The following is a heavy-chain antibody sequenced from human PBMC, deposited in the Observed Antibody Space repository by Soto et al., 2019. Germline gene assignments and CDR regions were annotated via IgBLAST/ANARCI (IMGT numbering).Heavy chain of an antibody. Sequence: QVQLVESGGGVVQPGRPLRLSCATSGFLFSSHGYHWVRQAPGKGLEWVGAIWHDGSKIYYADSVKGRFTISRDDSNNSRYLQMSSLGAADTAVYHFARDDGITVLNFWGQGTLVTVSS. CDR1: GFLFSSHG. J-gene: IGHJ4*02. V-gene: IGHV3-33*01. CDR3: ARDDGITVLNF. CDR2: IWHDGSKI. D-gene: IGHD1-20*01.